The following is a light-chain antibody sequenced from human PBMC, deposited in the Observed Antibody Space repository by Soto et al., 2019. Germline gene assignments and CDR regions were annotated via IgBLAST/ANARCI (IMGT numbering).Light chain of an antibody. CDR1: RTISTY. CDR3: QQSHAIPYT. Sequence: DIQMTQSPSSLSAAVGDRVTITCRASRTISTYLNWYQQRPGKAPTLLIYAASTLQSGVPSRFTGSGSGTDFTLTISSLQPEDFATYYCQQSHAIPYTFGQGTKLEI. J-gene: IGKJ2*01. V-gene: IGKV1-39*01. CDR2: AAS.